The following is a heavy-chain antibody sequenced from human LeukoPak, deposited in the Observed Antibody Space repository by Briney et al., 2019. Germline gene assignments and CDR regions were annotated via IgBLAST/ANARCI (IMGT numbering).Heavy chain of an antibody. V-gene: IGHV3-23*01. CDR3: AKDHPDIVVVPAAIDY. J-gene: IGHJ4*02. D-gene: IGHD2-2*01. Sequence: GGSLRLSCAASGFTFSSYAMSWVRQAPGKGLEWVSAISGSGGSTYYADSVKGRFTISRDNSKNTLYLQMNSLRAEDTAVYYRAKDHPDIVVVPAAIDYWGQGTLVTVSS. CDR1: GFTFSSYA. CDR2: ISGSGGST.